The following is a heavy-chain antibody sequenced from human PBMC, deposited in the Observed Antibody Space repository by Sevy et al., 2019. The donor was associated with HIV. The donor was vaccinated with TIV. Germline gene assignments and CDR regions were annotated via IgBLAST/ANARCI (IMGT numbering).Heavy chain of an antibody. J-gene: IGHJ5*02. CDR3: ARDAGIYGPPWWFDP. V-gene: IGHV1-2*02. CDR1: GYTFTHYW. CDR2: INPNNGDT. Sequence: ASVKVSCRASGYTFTHYWIQWMRQAPGQGPEWMGWINPNNGDTLYAQTFQGRVTMTRDLSISAAYMELSWLSSDDTAVYYCARDAGIYGPPWWFDPWGQGTLVTVSS. D-gene: IGHD3-10*01.